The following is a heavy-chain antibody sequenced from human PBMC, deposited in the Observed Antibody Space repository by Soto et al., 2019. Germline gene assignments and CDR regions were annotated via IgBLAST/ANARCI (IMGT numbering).Heavy chain of an antibody. CDR1: GGSFSGYY. CDR2: INHSGST. Sequence: PSETRSLTCAVYGGSFSGYYWIWIRQPPGKGLEWIGEINHSGSTNYNPSLKSRVTISVDTSKNQFSLKLSSVTAADTAVYYCARDSSGYYSFDYWGQGTLVTVSS. V-gene: IGHV4-34*01. J-gene: IGHJ4*02. D-gene: IGHD3-22*01. CDR3: ARDSSGYYSFDY.